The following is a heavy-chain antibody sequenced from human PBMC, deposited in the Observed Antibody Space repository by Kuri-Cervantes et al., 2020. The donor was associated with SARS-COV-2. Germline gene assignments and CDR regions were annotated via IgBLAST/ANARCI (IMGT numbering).Heavy chain of an antibody. CDR3: ARNPTYGDYPYWYFDL. CDR1: GFTFSSYA. J-gene: IGHJ2*01. CDR2: ISGSGGST. V-gene: IGHV3-23*01. Sequence: LSLTCAASGFTFSSYAMSWVRQAPGKGLEWVSAISGSGGSTYYADSAKGRFTISRDNSKNTLYLQMNSLRAEDTAVYYCARNPTYGDYPYWYFDLWGRGTLVTVSP. D-gene: IGHD4-17*01.